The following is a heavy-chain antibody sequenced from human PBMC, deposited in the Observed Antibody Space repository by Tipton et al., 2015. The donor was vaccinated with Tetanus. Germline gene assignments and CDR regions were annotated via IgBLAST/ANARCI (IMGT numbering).Heavy chain of an antibody. V-gene: IGHV3-53*01. CDR2: TYSGGST. D-gene: IGHD1-26*01. J-gene: IGHJ4*02. CDR3: ARDGLVRAFSLDY. Sequence: SLRLSCAVSGLPVSSMYMSWVRQPPGKGLEWVSLTYSGGSTYYADSVKGRFSISRDNSKNTLYLQMTGLRAEDTAVYYCARDGLVRAFSLDYWGQGTRVTVSS. CDR1: GLPVSSMY.